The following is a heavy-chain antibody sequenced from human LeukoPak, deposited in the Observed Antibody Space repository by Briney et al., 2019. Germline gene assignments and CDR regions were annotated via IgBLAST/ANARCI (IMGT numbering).Heavy chain of an antibody. CDR2: IYSGGST. Sequence: GGSLRLSCAASGFTVSSNYMSWVRQAPGKGLEWVSAIYSGGSTYYADSVKGRFTISRDNSKNTLYLQMNSLRAEDTAVYYCARLRSRGMVRGANDYWGQGTLVTVSS. J-gene: IGHJ4*02. CDR1: GFTVSSNY. CDR3: ARLRSRGMVRGANDY. V-gene: IGHV3-66*04. D-gene: IGHD3-10*01.